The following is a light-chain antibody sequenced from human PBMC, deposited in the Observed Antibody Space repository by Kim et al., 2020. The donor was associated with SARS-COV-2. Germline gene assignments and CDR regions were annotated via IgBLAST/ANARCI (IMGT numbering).Light chain of an antibody. V-gene: IGLV2-14*04. CDR2: DVI. Sequence: GQSITISCTGTSSDVGAYNYVSWYQQYPDKAPKRMIHDVIKRPSGVSDRFSGSKSGNTASLTISGLQAEDEGDYYCSSYTTSSTWVFGGGTKLTVL. J-gene: IGLJ3*02. CDR1: SSDVGAYNY. CDR3: SSYTTSSTWV.